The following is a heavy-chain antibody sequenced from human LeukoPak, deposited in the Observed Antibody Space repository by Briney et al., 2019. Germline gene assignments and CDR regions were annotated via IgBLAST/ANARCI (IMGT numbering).Heavy chain of an antibody. CDR2: INPSGGST. J-gene: IGHJ4*02. CDR3: AREGYSSFCDY. Sequence: ASVKVSCKASGYTFTSYYMHWVRQAPGQGLEWMGIINPSGGSTSYAQKFQGRVTMTRHMSTSTVYMELSSLRSEDTAVYYCAREGYSSFCDYWGQGTLVTVSS. V-gene: IGHV1-46*01. D-gene: IGHD6-6*01. CDR1: GYTFTSYY.